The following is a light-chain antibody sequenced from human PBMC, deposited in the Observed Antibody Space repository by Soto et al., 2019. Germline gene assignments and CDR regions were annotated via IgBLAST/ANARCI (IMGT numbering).Light chain of an antibody. Sequence: EIVLTQSPATLSLSPGERATLSCRASQSVSSYLAWYQQKPGQAPRLLIYSASSRATGIPDRFSGGGSGTDFTRTISSLQPDDFATYYCQQYNSYWTFGQGTKV. CDR1: QSVSSY. CDR3: QQYNSYWT. J-gene: IGKJ1*01. V-gene: IGKV3-11*01. CDR2: SAS.